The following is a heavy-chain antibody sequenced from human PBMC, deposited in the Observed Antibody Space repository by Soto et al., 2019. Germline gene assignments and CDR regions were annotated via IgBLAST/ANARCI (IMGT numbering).Heavy chain of an antibody. V-gene: IGHV3-33*01. D-gene: IGHD6-13*01. CDR2: IWYDGSNK. CDR1: GFTFSSYC. CDR3: ARDRGTYSSSAPFDY. Sequence: PGGSLRLSCAASGFTFSSYCMHWVRQAPGKGLEWVAVIWYDGSNKYYADSVKGRFTISRDNSKNTLYLQMNSLRAEDTAVYYCARDRGTYSSSAPFDYWGQGNLVTVSS. J-gene: IGHJ4*02.